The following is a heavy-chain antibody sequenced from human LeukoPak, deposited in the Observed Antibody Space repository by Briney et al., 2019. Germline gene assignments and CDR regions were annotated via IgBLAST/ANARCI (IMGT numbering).Heavy chain of an antibody. D-gene: IGHD3-22*01. CDR3: AVNYYDSSGYNDY. Sequence: PGGSLRLSCAASGFTFSSYGMHWVRQAPGKGLEWVAVISYDGSNKYYADSVKGRFTISRDNSKNTLYLQMNSLRAEDTAVYYCAVNYYDSSGYNDYWGQGTLVTVSS. CDR1: GFTFSSYG. V-gene: IGHV3-30*03. CDR2: ISYDGSNK. J-gene: IGHJ4*02.